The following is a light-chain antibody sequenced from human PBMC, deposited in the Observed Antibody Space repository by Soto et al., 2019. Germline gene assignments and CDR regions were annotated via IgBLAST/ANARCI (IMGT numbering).Light chain of an antibody. CDR1: SSNIRSNT. CDR2: NNN. CDR3: AAWEDSLNGVL. V-gene: IGLV1-44*01. Sequence: QSVLTQPPSASGTPGQRVTISCSGSSSNIRSNTVNWYQQLPGTAPKLLIYNNNHRPSGVPDRISGSKSGTTASLAISGLQSEDEADYYCAAWEDSLNGVLFGGGTKLTVL. J-gene: IGLJ2*01.